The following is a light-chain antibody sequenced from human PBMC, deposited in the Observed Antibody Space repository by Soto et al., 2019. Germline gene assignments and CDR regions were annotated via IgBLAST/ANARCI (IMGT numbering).Light chain of an antibody. J-gene: IGKJ1*01. CDR2: DAS. CDR1: QNINTW. CDR3: QQYNTYWT. V-gene: IGKV1-5*01. Sequence: DIQMTQSPSTLSASVGDRVTITCRASQNINTWLAWYQQKPGKAPQVLIYDASTLQSGVPSRFSGSGSGTEFTLTISSPPPDDFATYYCQQYNTYWTFGQGTKVDI.